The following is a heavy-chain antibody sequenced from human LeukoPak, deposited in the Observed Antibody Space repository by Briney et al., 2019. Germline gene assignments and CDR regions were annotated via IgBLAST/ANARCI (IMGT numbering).Heavy chain of an antibody. CDR2: IIPIFGTA. J-gene: IGHJ4*02. CDR1: GGTFSSYA. V-gene: IGHV1-69*05. CDR3: ARVVGYDSSGYYPT. D-gene: IGHD3-22*01. Sequence: SVKVSCKASGGTFSSYAISWVRQAPGQGLEWMGGIIPIFGTANYAQKFQGRVTITTDESTSTAYMELSSLRSEDTAVYYCARVVGYDSSGYYPTWGQGTLVTVSS.